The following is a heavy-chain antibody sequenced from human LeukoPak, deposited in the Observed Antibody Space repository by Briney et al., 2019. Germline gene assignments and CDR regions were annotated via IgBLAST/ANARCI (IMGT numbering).Heavy chain of an antibody. CDR2: IYTSGST. CDR1: GGSISSYY. J-gene: IGHJ4*02. D-gene: IGHD3-3*01. CDR3: ARGGYDFWSGYYVYYFDY. Sequence: PSETLSLTCTVSGGSISSYYWSWIRQPAGKGLEWIGRIYTSGSTNYNPSLKSRVTMSVDTSKNQFSLKLSSVTAADTAVYYCARGGYDFWSGYYVYYFDYWGQGTLVTVSS. V-gene: IGHV4-4*07.